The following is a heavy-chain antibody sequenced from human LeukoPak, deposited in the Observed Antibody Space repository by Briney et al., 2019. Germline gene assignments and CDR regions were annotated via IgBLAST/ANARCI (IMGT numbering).Heavy chain of an antibody. CDR1: GGSFSGYY. CDR2: INHSGIT. Sequence: SETLSLTCAVYGGSFSGYYWSWIRQPPGKGLEWIGEINHSGITKYNPSLKSRVIISPDTSRNQFSLKLGSVTAADTAVYYCARGPPYTYDSSGYYRFDYWGQGTLVAVSS. V-gene: IGHV4-34*01. J-gene: IGHJ4*02. CDR3: ARGPPYTYDSSGYYRFDY. D-gene: IGHD3-22*01.